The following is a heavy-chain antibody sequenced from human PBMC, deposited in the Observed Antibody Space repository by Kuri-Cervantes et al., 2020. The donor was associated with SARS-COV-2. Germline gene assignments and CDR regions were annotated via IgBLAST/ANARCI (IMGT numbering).Heavy chain of an antibody. CDR1: GGSISGYY. J-gene: IGHJ2*01. CDR3: AREPPGWLRNSGENWYFDL. V-gene: IGHV4-59*01. Sequence: SETLSLTCTVSGGSISGYYWSWIWQPPGKGLEWIGYIYYSGSTNYNPSLKSRVTISVDTSKNQFSLKLSSVTAADTAVYYCAREPPGWLRNSGENWYFDLWGRGTLVTVSS. D-gene: IGHD5-12*01. CDR2: IYYSGST.